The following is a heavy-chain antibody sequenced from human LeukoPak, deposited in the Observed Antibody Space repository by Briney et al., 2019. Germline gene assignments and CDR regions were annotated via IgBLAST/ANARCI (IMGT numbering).Heavy chain of an antibody. Sequence: PSQTLSLTCTVSGGSISSYYWSWIRQPPGKGLEWIGYIYYSGSTNYNPSLKSRVTISVDTSKNQFSLKLSSVTAADTAVYYCARVEGGYDFWSGYRGPAFDIWGQGTMVTVSS. CDR3: ARVEGGYDFWSGYRGPAFDI. CDR2: IYYSGST. V-gene: IGHV4-59*01. CDR1: GGSISSYY. J-gene: IGHJ3*02. D-gene: IGHD3-3*01.